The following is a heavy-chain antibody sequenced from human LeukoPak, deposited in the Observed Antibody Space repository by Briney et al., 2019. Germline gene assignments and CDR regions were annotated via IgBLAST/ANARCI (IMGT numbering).Heavy chain of an antibody. Sequence: SETLSLTCTVSGGSISSGSYYWSWIRQPAGKGLEWIGRIYTSGSTNYNPSLKSRVTISVDTSKNQFSLKLSSVTAADTAVYYCARGMLAMVRGEPPCFDYWGQGTLVTVSS. CDR1: GGSISSGSYY. CDR2: IYTSGST. J-gene: IGHJ4*02. V-gene: IGHV4-61*02. D-gene: IGHD3-10*01. CDR3: ARGMLAMVRGEPPCFDY.